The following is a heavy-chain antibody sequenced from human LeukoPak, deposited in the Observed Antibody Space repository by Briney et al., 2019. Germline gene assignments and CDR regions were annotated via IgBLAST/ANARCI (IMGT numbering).Heavy chain of an antibody. V-gene: IGHV3-48*04. CDR1: GLTFSIYS. CDR2: ISSSGSTI. J-gene: IGHJ6*04. D-gene: IGHD3-10*02. CDR3: AELGITMIGGV. Sequence: GGSLRLSCAASGLTFSIYSMNWVRKAPGRGLEWVSYISSSGSTIYYADSVKGRFTISRDNAKNSLYLQMNSLRAEDTAVYYCAELGITMIGGVWGKGTTVTISS.